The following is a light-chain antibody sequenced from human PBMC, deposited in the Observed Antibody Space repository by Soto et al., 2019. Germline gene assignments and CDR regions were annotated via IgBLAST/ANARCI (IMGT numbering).Light chain of an antibody. CDR3: QYYNDYCWT. J-gene: IGKJ1*01. CDR1: QTISSW. CDR2: KTS. V-gene: IGKV1-5*03. Sequence: DIQLTQSPSTLSASVGDRFTITCRASQTISSWLAWYQQKPGKAPNLLIYKTSNLESGVPSRFSGSGSGTEFTLTISSLQPDDFATYYCQYYNDYCWTFGQGTKVEIK.